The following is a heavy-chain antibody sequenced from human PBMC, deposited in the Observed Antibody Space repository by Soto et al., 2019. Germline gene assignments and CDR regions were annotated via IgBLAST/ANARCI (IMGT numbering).Heavy chain of an antibody. D-gene: IGHD3-10*02. V-gene: IGHV4-31*03. CDR1: GDSMGTGGHY. CDR3: ARDKDLRPTVRGY. J-gene: IGHJ4*02. CDR2: IYYSGAT. Sequence: PSETLSLTCTVSGDSMGTGGHYYNWIRQVPGKGLEWIGYIYYSGATHYSPSLRARATISRDTSKNQFSLTLISVTAADTALYYFARDKDLRPTVRGYWGQGIQVTVSS.